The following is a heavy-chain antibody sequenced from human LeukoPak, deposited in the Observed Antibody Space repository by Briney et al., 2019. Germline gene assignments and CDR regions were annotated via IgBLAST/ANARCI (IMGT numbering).Heavy chain of an antibody. CDR3: ARRVKLGYCSSTSCFTLPDAFVI. V-gene: IGHV5-10-1*01. J-gene: IGHJ3*02. Sequence: GESLKISCKGSGYSFTSYWISWVRQMPGKGLEWMGRIDPSDSYTNYSPSFQGHVTISADKSISTAYLQWSSLKASDTAMYYCARRVKLGYCSSTSCFTLPDAFVIWGQGTMVTVSS. CDR1: GYSFTSYW. D-gene: IGHD2-2*02. CDR2: IDPSDSYT.